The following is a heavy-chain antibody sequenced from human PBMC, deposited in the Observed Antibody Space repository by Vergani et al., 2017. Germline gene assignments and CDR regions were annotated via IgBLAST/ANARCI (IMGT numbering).Heavy chain of an antibody. V-gene: IGHV5-51*01. J-gene: IGHJ6*02. CDR3: ARHGSSGSYYKEGMDV. Sequence: EVQVVQSGAEVKKPGESLKISCKGSGYTFTSYWIGWVRQMPGKGLEWMGFIYPGDSDTRYSPSFQGQVTISADKSISTAYLQWSSLKASDTAMYYCARHGSSGSYYKEGMDVWGQGTTVTVSS. CDR2: IYPGDSDT. D-gene: IGHD3-10*01. CDR1: GYTFTSYW.